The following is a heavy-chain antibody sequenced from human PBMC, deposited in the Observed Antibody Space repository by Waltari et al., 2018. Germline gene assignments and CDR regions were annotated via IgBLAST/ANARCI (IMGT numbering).Heavy chain of an antibody. V-gene: IGHV4-59*11. J-gene: IGHJ3*02. D-gene: IGHD5-12*01. CDR3: ARDPSGYVNDAFDI. CDR2: IYDSGST. CDR1: GGSLSSHY. Sequence: QVQLQESGPGLVKPSETLSLTCTVSGGSLSSHYWSWIRQPPGKGLEWIGYIYDSGSTNYNPSLRSRVTISVDTSKNQFSLKLSSVTAADTAMYYCARDPSGYVNDAFDIWGQGTMVTVSS.